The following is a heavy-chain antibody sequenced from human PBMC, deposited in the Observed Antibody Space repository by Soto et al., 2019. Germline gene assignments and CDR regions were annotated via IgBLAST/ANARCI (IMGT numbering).Heavy chain of an antibody. V-gene: IGHV4-39*01. D-gene: IGHD3-10*01. J-gene: IGHJ4*02. CDR1: GGSISSSNYY. CDR3: ARGATITMVRGAPLV. CDR2: IYYSGST. Sequence: PSETLSLTCTVSGGSISSSNYYWGWIRQPPGKGLEWIGSIYYSGSTYYNPSLKSRVTISVDTSKNQFSLKLSSATAADTAVYYCARGATITMVRGAPLVWGQGTLVTVSS.